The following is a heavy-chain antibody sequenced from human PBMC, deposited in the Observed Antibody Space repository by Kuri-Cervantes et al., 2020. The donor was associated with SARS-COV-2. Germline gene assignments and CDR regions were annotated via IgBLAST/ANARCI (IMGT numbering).Heavy chain of an antibody. V-gene: IGHV1-69*06. CDR2: TIPVFGSA. CDR3: AREGGYVVVVPVANGMDV. D-gene: IGHD2-2*01. J-gene: IGHJ6*02. CDR1: GGTFSRYG. Sequence: SVKVSCKASGGTFSRYGISWVRQAPGQGLEWMGGTIPVFGSANYAQKFQGRITITADKSTTTAYMELSSLRSEDTAVYYCAREGGYVVVVPVANGMDVWGQGTTVTVYS.